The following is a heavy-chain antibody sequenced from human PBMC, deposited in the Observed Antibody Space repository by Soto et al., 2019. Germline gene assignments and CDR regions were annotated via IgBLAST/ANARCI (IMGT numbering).Heavy chain of an antibody. CDR3: AYIVVVPAAGYYYYYGMDV. CDR2: IIPIFGTA. V-gene: IGHV1-69*01. CDR1: GGTFSSYA. Sequence: QVQLVQSGAEVKKPGSSVKVSCKASGGTFSSYAISWVRQAPGQGLEWMGGIIPIFGTANYAQKFQGRVTITADESTSTAYMELRSLRSEDTAVYYCAYIVVVPAAGYYYYYGMDVWGQGTTVTVSS. J-gene: IGHJ6*02. D-gene: IGHD2-2*01.